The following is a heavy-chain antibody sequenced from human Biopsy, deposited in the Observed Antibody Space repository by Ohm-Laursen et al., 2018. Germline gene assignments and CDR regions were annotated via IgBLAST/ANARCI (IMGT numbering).Heavy chain of an antibody. CDR1: GDSISSYY. V-gene: IGHV4-59*01. Sequence: SDTLSLTCTVSGDSISSYYWSWIRQPPGKGLEWIGYVYYTGSTDYNPSLQSRVTISVDTSKNHFSLRLRSVTPADTAIYYCARDRGFYSDRTVPGYFDLWGRGTPVTVSS. CDR2: VYYTGST. D-gene: IGHD3-22*01. J-gene: IGHJ2*01. CDR3: ARDRGFYSDRTVPGYFDL.